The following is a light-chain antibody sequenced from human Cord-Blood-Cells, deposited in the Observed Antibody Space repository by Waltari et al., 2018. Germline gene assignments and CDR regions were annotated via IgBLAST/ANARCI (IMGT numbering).Light chain of an antibody. Sequence: QAVLTQPASLSASPGASASLTCPLRSGINVGTYRIYWYQQKPGSPPQYLLRYKSDSDKQQGTGVPSRFSGSNDAEANAGILLSSGLQSEDEADYYCMLWHSSAYVFGTGTKVTVL. V-gene: IGLV5-45*01. CDR2: YKSDSDK. CDR3: MLWHSSAYV. CDR1: SGINVGTYR. J-gene: IGLJ1*01.